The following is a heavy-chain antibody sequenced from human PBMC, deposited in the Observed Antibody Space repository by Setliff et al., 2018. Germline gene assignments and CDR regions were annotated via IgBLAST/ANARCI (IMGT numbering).Heavy chain of an antibody. D-gene: IGHD1-26*01. CDR1: GGSISSYG. V-gene: IGHV1-69*05. CDR3: AREGVHTRSSTDYRYYMDV. J-gene: IGHJ6*03. CDR2: TIPVFGTT. Sequence: SVKVSCKASGGSISSYGISWVRQAPGQGLEWMGGTIPVFGTTDYAQKFQGRVTIMTDESTSTAYMELSSLTSEDTAVYYCAREGVHTRSSTDYRYYMDVWGKGTTVTVSS.